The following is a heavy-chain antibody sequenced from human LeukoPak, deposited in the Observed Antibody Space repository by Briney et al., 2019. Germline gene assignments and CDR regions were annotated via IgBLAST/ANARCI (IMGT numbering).Heavy chain of an antibody. CDR2: INNGDTA. Sequence: PGGSLRLSCAASGFTDNTSHMSRVRQAPGKGLEWVSIINNGDTAYYADSVKGRFTISRDNSKNTLYLQVNSLRVEDTAVYYCARSTAWSRWDYWGPGTLVTVSS. D-gene: IGHD1-1*01. CDR1: GFTDNTSH. J-gene: IGHJ4*02. CDR3: ARSTAWSRWDY. V-gene: IGHV3-66*01.